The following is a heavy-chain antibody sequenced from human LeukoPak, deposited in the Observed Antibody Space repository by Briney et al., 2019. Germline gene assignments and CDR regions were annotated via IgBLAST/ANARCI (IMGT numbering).Heavy chain of an antibody. V-gene: IGHV1-2*02. CDR1: VYTFTGYY. D-gene: IGHD3-3*01. CDR3: ARDPNPPYDFWSGYPTNYFDY. J-gene: IGHJ4*02. CDR2: INPNSGGT. Sequence: GASVKVSCKASVYTFTGYYMHWVRQAPGQGLEWMGWINPNSGGTNYAQKFQGRVTMTRDTSISTAYMELSRLRSDDTAVYYCARDPNPPYDFWSGYPTNYFDYWGQGTLVTVSS.